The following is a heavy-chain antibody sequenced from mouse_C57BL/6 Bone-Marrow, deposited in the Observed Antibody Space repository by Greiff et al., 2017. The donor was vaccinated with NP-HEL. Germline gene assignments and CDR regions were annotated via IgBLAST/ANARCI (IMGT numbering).Heavy chain of an antibody. Sequence: QVQLQQPGAELVKPGASVKMSCKASGYTFTSYWITWVKQRPGQGLEWIGDIYPGSGSTNYNEKFKSKATLTVDTSSSTAYMQLSSLTSEDSAVYYCARSGVRRRYFDVWGTGTTVTVSS. V-gene: IGHV1-55*01. CDR1: GYTFTSYW. D-gene: IGHD2-14*01. J-gene: IGHJ1*03. CDR2: IYPGSGST. CDR3: ARSGVRRRYFDV.